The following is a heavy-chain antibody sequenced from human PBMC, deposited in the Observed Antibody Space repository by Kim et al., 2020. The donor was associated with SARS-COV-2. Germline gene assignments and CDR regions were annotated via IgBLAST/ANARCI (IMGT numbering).Heavy chain of an antibody. CDR3: AKGFGGFGSLRFVVGDYYYYGMDV. D-gene: IGHD3-10*01. V-gene: IGHV1-69*13. CDR2: IIPIFGTA. J-gene: IGHJ6*02. CDR1: GGTFNSYA. Sequence: SVKVSCKASGGTFNSYAISWVRQAPGQGLEWMGGIIPIFGTANYAQKFQGRVTIIADESTSTAYMELSSLRSEDTAVYYCAKGFGGFGSLRFVVGDYYYYGMDVWGQGTTVTVSS.